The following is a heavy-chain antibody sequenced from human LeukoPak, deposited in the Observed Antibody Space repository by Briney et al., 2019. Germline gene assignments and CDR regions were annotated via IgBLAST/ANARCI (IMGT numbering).Heavy chain of an antibody. CDR3: GRRGGFGFDC. CDR2: TYYTSKWNT. Sequence: SQTLSLTCAISGDSVSTSGVAWNWVRQSPSRGLEWLGRTYYTSKWNTDYAVSVKSRIVVNPDTSKNQFSLQLNSVTSEDTAVFFCGRRGGFGFDCWGQGTMVTVSS. J-gene: IGHJ3*01. CDR1: GDSVSTSGVA. D-gene: IGHD2-21*01. V-gene: IGHV6-1*01.